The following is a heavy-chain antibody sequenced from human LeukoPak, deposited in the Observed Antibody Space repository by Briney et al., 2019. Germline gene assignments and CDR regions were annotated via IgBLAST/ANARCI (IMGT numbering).Heavy chain of an antibody. CDR2: ITGSGGTT. Sequence: PGGSLRLSCAASGFTFSNNAMSWVRQAPGKGLEWVSAITGSGGTTYYADSVKGRFTISRDNFKNTLYLQMNSLRAEDTAVYYCAKGLHNTTPREIDYWGQGTLVTVSS. CDR1: GFTFSNNA. J-gene: IGHJ4*02. V-gene: IGHV3-23*01. CDR3: AKGLHNTTPREIDY. D-gene: IGHD1-1*01.